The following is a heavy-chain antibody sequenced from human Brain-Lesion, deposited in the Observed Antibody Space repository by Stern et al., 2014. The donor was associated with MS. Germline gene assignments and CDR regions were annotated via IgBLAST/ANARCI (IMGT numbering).Heavy chain of an antibody. CDR2: IFNSGRT. CDR3: ARGRVVPGFQYYATDV. V-gene: IGHV4-61*02. D-gene: IGHD2-2*01. Sequence: VQLVESGPGLVKPSQTLSLSCTVSGGSISSGGYYWSWIRQPAGKGLEWIGRIFNSGRTSYNPSLKSRGPISIDTSKNQFSLRLNPMTAADTAVYYCARGRVVPGFQYYATDVWGQGTTVIVSS. CDR1: GGSISSGGYY. J-gene: IGHJ6*02.